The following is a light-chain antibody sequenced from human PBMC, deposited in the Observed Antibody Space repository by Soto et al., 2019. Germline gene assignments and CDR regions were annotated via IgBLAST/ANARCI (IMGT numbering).Light chain of an antibody. CDR3: QQYNNWPRT. V-gene: IGKV3D-15*01. CDR2: GAS. Sequence: PGERATLSCRASQSVSMSYLAWYQQKPGQAPRLLIYGASSRASDIPDRFSGSGSGTDFTLTISSLQSEDFAVYYCQQYNNWPRTFGQGTKVDIK. J-gene: IGKJ1*01. CDR1: QSVSMSY.